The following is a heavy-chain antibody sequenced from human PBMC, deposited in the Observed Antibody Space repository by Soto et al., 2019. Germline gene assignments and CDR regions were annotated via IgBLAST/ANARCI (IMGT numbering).Heavy chain of an antibody. CDR1: GYSFTSYG. Sequence: ASVKVSCKTSGYSFTSYGISWVRQAPGQGLEWMGWITANNVNTNYAQKFQGRVTMTTDTSTATAYMELRSLRSDDTAVYYCARDMGGYYFEPNDYWGQGTLVTVSS. D-gene: IGHD3-22*01. V-gene: IGHV1-18*01. CDR3: ARDMGGYYFEPNDY. CDR2: ITANNVNT. J-gene: IGHJ4*02.